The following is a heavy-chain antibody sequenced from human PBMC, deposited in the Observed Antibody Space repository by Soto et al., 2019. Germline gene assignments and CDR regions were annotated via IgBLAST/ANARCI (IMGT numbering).Heavy chain of an antibody. Sequence: EVQLVESGGGLVQPGGSLRLSCAASGFTFSTYWMHWVRQAPGKGLVWVSRINVDGSRTNYADSVKGRFTISRDNAKNTLYLQMTSLRAEDTAVYYCARVGVGAYYFDFWGQGTLVTVSS. CDR2: INVDGSRT. V-gene: IGHV3-74*01. CDR1: GFTFSTYW. CDR3: ARVGVGAYYFDF. J-gene: IGHJ4*02. D-gene: IGHD1-26*01.